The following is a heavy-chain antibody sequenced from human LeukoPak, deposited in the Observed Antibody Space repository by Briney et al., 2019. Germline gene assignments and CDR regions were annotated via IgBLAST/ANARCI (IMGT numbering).Heavy chain of an antibody. CDR3: ARDLSMVRGPLDY. V-gene: IGHV3-33*01. J-gene: IGHJ4*02. CDR1: GFIFSTYG. CDR2: IWYDGSDI. Sequence: GRSLRLSCAASGFIFSTYGMHWVRQAPGKGLEWVAVIWYDGSDIYYADSVKGRFTISRDNSKNTLYLQVNSLMAEDTAVYYCARDLSMVRGPLDYWGQGTLVTVSS. D-gene: IGHD3-10*01.